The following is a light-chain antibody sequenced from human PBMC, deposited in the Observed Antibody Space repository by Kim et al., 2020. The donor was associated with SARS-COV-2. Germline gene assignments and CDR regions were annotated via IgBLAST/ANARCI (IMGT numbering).Light chain of an antibody. J-gene: IGLJ2*01. CDR3: AAWDDNLNGVG. Sequence: GQRVTISCYGSFSNVGRNTLNWWQQLPGTAPKLLIFGYNQRPSGVPDRFSGSKSGTSASLAISGLQSEDEADYYCAAWDDNLNGVGFGGGTQLTVL. V-gene: IGLV1-44*01. CDR1: FSNVGRNT. CDR2: GYN.